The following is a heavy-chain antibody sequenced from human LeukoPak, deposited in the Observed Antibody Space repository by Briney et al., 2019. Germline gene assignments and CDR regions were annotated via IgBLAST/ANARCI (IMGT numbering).Heavy chain of an antibody. CDR2: MRRDGNEI. CDR3: VRTPPNWGADY. V-gene: IGHV3-7*01. Sequence: GGSLRLSCSASGFTFSTYWMSCVRQAPGKGLEWVANMRRDGNEIYYLDSVRGRFTISRDNAKNSLYLRMNSLRAEDTAVYYCVRTPPNWGADYWGQGTLVTVSS. CDR1: GFTFSTYW. J-gene: IGHJ4*02. D-gene: IGHD7-27*01.